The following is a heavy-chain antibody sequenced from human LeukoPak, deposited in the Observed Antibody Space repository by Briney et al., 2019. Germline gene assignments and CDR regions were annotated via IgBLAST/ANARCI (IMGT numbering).Heavy chain of an antibody. Sequence: GGSLRLSCAASGFTFSSYWMSWVRQAPGKGLEWVANIKQDGSEKYYVDSVKGRFTISRDNSKNTLYLQMNSLRAEDTAVYYCASLDYGDYFRDFDYWGQGTLVTVSS. D-gene: IGHD4-17*01. V-gene: IGHV3-7*01. CDR1: GFTFSSYW. J-gene: IGHJ4*02. CDR2: IKQDGSEK. CDR3: ASLDYGDYFRDFDY.